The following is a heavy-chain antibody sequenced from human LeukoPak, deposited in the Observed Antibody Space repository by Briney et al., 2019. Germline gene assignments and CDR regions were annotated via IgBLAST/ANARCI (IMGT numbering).Heavy chain of an antibody. V-gene: IGHV3-53*01. D-gene: IGHD3-3*01. CDR2: IYSGGST. Sequence: PGGSLRLSCAASGFTVSSNYMSWVRQAPGKGLEWVSVIYSGGSTYYADSVKGRFTISRDNSKNTLYLQMNSLRAEDTAVCYCARLMEGYFDYWGQGTLVTVSS. CDR3: ARLMEGYFDY. J-gene: IGHJ4*02. CDR1: GFTVSSNY.